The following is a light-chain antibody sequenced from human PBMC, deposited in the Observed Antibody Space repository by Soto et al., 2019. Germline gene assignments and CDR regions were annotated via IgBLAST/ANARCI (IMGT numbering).Light chain of an antibody. CDR2: EVT. J-gene: IGLJ1*01. V-gene: IGLV2-23*02. CDR3: ASYAGSRTYV. Sequence: QSVVTQPASVSGSPGQSVTISCSGSDIGNYNLVSWYQHLPGRAPKLLIFEVTMRPSGISDCFSGSKSASTASLTISGLQAEDEGDYYCASYAGSRTYVFGSGTKLTVL. CDR1: SDIGNYNL.